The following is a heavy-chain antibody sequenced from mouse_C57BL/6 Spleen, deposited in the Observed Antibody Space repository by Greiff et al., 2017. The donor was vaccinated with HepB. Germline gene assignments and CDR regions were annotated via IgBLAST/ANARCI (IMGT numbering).Heavy chain of an antibody. V-gene: IGHV1-54*01. CDR2: INPGSGGT. Sequence: QVQLQHSGAELVRPGTSVKVSCKASGYAFTNYLIEWVKQRPGQGLEWIGVINPGSGGTNYNEKFKGKATLTADKSSSTAYMQLSSLTSEDSAVYFCARSEYYGSSLAYWGQGTLVTVSA. CDR1: GYAFTNYL. J-gene: IGHJ3*01. CDR3: ARSEYYGSSLAY. D-gene: IGHD1-1*01.